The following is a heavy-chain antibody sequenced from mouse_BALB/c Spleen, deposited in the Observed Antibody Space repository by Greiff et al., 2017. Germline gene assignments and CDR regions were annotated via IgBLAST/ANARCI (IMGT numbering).Heavy chain of an antibody. CDR3: ALYDGYYFYAMDY. CDR2: IYPGNVNT. D-gene: IGHD2-3*01. J-gene: IGHJ4*01. V-gene: IGHV1S56*01. CDR1: GYTFTSYY. Sequence: VQLQQSGPELVKPGASVRISCKASGYTFTSYYIHWVKQRPGQGLEWIGWIYPGNVNTKYNEKFKGKATLTADKSSSTAYMQLSSLTSEDSAVYFCALYDGYYFYAMDYWGQGTSVTVSS.